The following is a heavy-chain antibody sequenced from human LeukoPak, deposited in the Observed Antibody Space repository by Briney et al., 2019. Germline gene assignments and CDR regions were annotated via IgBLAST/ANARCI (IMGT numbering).Heavy chain of an antibody. CDR1: GFTFDDYA. Sequence: GGSLRLSCAASGFTFDDYAMHWVRQAPGKGLEWVSGISWNSGSIGYADSVKGRFTISRDNAKNSLYLQMNSLRAEDTALYYCAKDQLDSSGYYYLDYWGQGTLFTVSS. CDR2: ISWNSGSI. CDR3: AKDQLDSSGYYYLDY. D-gene: IGHD3-22*01. V-gene: IGHV3-9*01. J-gene: IGHJ4*02.